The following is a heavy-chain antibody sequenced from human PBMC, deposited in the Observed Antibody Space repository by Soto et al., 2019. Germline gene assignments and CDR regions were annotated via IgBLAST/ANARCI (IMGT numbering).Heavy chain of an antibody. D-gene: IGHD5-12*01. CDR2: IYYTGNT. Sequence: QVQLQESGPGLVKPSQTLSLSCTVSGASINSGDYYWSWIRQPPGKGLEWIGYIYYTGNTVFNPSLKSRVSISVDTPKNQFSLRLNSVTAADTAVYYCSSLPDGYTSGLDYWCPGTLVTVSS. V-gene: IGHV4-30-4*01. J-gene: IGHJ4*02. CDR1: GASINSGDYY. CDR3: SSLPDGYTSGLDY.